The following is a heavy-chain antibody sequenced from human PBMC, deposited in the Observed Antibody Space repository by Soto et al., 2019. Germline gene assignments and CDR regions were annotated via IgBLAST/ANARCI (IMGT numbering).Heavy chain of an antibody. J-gene: IGHJ6*02. CDR3: ARGERGYSGYDYNYGMDV. Sequence: GSLRLSCAASGFTFSSYAMHWVRQAPGKGLEYVSAISSNGGSTYYADSVKGRFTISRDNSKNTLYLQMGSLRAEDMAVYYCARGERGYSGYDYNYGMDVWGQGTTVTVSS. CDR2: ISSNGGST. D-gene: IGHD5-12*01. CDR1: GFTFSSYA. V-gene: IGHV3-64*02.